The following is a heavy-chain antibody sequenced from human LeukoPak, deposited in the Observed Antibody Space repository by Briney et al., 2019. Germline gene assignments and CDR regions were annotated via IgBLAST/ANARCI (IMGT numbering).Heavy chain of an antibody. Sequence: GGSLRLSCKASGFSFSNYYMNWVRQAPGKGLEWVANIKQDGSENTYVDSVKGRFTISRDNAKNSLYLQMNSLRADDTAIYFCAREENYSFDNWGQGTLVTVSS. CDR1: GFSFSNYY. J-gene: IGHJ4*02. CDR2: IKQDGSEN. D-gene: IGHD3-10*01. CDR3: AREENYSFDN. V-gene: IGHV3-7*01.